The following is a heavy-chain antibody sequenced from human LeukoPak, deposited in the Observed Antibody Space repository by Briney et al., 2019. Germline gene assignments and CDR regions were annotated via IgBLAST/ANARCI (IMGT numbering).Heavy chain of an antibody. CDR1: GFTFTSYG. CDR2: IRFDESDK. Sequence: GGSLRLSCAASGFTFTSYGMHWVRQAPGKGLEWVAHIRFDESDKYYADSVKGRFTISRDNSKNTLYLQMNSLRADDTAVYYCAKVISGTLTDDYRRALDYWGQGTLVTVSS. V-gene: IGHV3-30*02. J-gene: IGHJ4*02. CDR3: AKVISGTLTDDYRRALDY. D-gene: IGHD4-11*01.